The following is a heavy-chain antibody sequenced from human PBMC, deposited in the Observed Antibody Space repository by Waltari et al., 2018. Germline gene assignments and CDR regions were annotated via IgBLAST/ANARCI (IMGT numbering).Heavy chain of an antibody. J-gene: IGHJ4*02. Sequence: EVQLVESGGGLIQPGGSLRLSWVASGVTGSNNYRTWLRKATGKGRELVSLIYSGGTTYYADSVRGRFTISRDGSKNTVYLQMNSLRAEDTAVYFCARNQVETALGYWGQGTLVTVSS. CDR1: GVTGSNNY. V-gene: IGHV3-53*01. CDR3: ARNQVETALGY. D-gene: IGHD2-21*02. CDR2: IYSGGTT.